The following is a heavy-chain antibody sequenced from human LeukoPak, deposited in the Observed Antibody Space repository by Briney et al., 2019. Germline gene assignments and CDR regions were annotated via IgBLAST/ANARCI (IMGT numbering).Heavy chain of an antibody. Sequence: ASVTVSCKASGYTFTSYGISWVRQAPGQGLEWMGWISAYNGNTNYAQKLQGRVTMTTDTSTSTAYMELRSLRSDDTAVYYCARDRRPTGYSSSWYGGYYYMDVWGKGTTVTVSS. CDR3: ARDRRPTGYSSSWYGGYYYMDV. CDR1: GYTFTSYG. J-gene: IGHJ6*03. D-gene: IGHD6-13*01. CDR2: ISAYNGNT. V-gene: IGHV1-18*01.